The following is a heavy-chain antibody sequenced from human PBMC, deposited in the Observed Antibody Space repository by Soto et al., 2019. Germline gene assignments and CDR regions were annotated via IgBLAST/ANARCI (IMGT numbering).Heavy chain of an antibody. D-gene: IGHD3-10*01. CDR3: ATSHTMVRGVWGAFDI. Sequence: ASVKVSCKVSGYTLTELSMHWVRQAPGKGLEWMGGFDPEDGETIYAQKFQGRVTMTEDTSTDTAYMELSSLRSEDTAVYYCATSHTMVRGVWGAFDIWGQGTMVTVSS. CDR1: GYTLTELS. V-gene: IGHV1-24*01. CDR2: FDPEDGET. J-gene: IGHJ3*02.